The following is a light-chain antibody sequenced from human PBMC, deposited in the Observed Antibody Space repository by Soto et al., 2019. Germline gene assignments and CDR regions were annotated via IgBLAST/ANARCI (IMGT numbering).Light chain of an antibody. Sequence: EIGLTQSPGTLSLSPGERATLSCRASQSVSSSYLAWYQQKPGQAPRLLIYGASNRATGIPDRISGSRSGTEFTLTISSLQSEDFGVYYCQQFDDWPTFGQGTKVDIK. CDR2: GAS. CDR1: QSVSSSY. J-gene: IGKJ1*01. CDR3: QQFDDWPT. V-gene: IGKV3-20*01.